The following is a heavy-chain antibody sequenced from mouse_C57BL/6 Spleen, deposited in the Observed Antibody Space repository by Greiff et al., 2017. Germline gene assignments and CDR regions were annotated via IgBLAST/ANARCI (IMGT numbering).Heavy chain of an antibody. D-gene: IGHD1-1*01. J-gene: IGHJ2*01. CDR1: GYTFTDYE. V-gene: IGHV1-15*01. CDR3: TRRGYYGSSPY. CDR2: IDPETGGT. Sequence: VQLQQSGAELVRPGASVTLSCKASGYTFTDYEMHWVKQTPVHGLEWIGAIDPETGGTAYNQKFKGKAILTADKSSSTAYMELRSLTSEDSAVYYCTRRGYYGSSPYWGQGTTLTVSS.